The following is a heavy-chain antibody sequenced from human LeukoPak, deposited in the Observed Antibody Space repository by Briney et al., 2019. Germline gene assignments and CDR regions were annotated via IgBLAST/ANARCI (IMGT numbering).Heavy chain of an antibody. CDR2: IYTSGST. V-gene: IGHV4-4*07. CDR1: GGSISSYY. J-gene: IGHJ3*02. Sequence: PSETLSLTCTVSGGSISSYYWSWIRQPAGKGLEWIGRIYTSGSTNYNPSLKSRVTMSVDTSKNQFSLKLSSVTAADTAVYYCARDVTTRRVGATGAFDIWGQGTMVTVSS. CDR3: ARDVTTRRVGATGAFDI. D-gene: IGHD1-26*01.